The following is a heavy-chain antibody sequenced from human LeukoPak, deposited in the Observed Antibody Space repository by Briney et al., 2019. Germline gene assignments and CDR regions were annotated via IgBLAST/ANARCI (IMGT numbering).Heavy chain of an antibody. CDR1: VGSFSGYY. CDR2: INHSGST. V-gene: IGHV4-34*01. J-gene: IGHJ4*02. Sequence: SETLSLTCAVYVGSFSGYYWSLIRQPPGKGLEWIGEINHSGSTNYNPSLKSRVTISVDTSKNQFSLKLSSVTAADTAVYYCARAFYDFWSGSLYPYYFDYWGQGTLVTVSS. D-gene: IGHD3-3*01. CDR3: ARAFYDFWSGSLYPYYFDY.